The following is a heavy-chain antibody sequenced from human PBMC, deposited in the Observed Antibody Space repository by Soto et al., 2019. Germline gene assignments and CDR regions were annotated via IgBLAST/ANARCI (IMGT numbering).Heavy chain of an antibody. CDR3: AKVMTVYSGVAIDH. V-gene: IGHV3-30*18. CDR1: GFTFSNFG. Sequence: PGGSLRLSCVGSGFTFSNFGIPRVRQAPGKGLEWLAVVSYDEVNKFYADSVRGRFTISRDNSKDTVYLQINSLRRDDTAIYFCAKVMTVYSGVAIDHWGQGTLVTVSS. D-gene: IGHD6-19*01. J-gene: IGHJ4*02. CDR2: VSYDEVNK.